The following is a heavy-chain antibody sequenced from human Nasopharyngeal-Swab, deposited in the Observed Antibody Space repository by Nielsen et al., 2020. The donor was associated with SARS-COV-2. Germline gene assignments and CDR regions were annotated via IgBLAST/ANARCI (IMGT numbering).Heavy chain of an antibody. CDR1: GGSFSGYY. CDR2: INHSGST. Sequence: ETLSLTCAVYGGSFSGYYWSWIRQPPGKGLEWIGEINHSGSTNYNPSLKSRVTISVDTSKNHFSLKLSSVTAADTAVYYCASGHGSGWWEYWFDPWGQGTLVTVSS. V-gene: IGHV4-34*01. CDR3: ASGHGSGWWEYWFDP. D-gene: IGHD6-19*01. J-gene: IGHJ5*02.